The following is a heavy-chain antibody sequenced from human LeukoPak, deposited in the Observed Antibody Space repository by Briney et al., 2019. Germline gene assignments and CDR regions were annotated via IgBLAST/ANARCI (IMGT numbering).Heavy chain of an antibody. CDR3: ARMLGGRTRDWFDP. CDR2: ISSSSSYI. CDR1: GFTFSSYS. V-gene: IGHV3-21*01. D-gene: IGHD1-26*01. J-gene: IGHJ5*02. Sequence: GGSLRPSCAASGFTFSSYSMNWVRQAPGKGLEWVSSISSSSSYIYYADSVKGRFTISRDNAKNSLYLQMNSLRAEDTAVYYCARMLGGRTRDWFDPWGQGTLVSVSS.